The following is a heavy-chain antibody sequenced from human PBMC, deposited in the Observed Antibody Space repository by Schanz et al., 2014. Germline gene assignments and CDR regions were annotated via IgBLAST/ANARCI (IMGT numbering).Heavy chain of an antibody. CDR1: GYIFINSG. CDR2: ISAYNGNT. V-gene: IGHV1-18*01. J-gene: IGHJ5*02. Sequence: QIQLVQSGPEVKKPGATVKVSCKASGYIFINSGISWVRQAPGQGLEWMGWISAYNGNTKYPQKLQGRVTMTTDTSTSTACMELRSLRSDDTAVYYCAKAEYDILTDSYSRLDPWGQGTLVTVSS. D-gene: IGHD3-9*01. CDR3: AKAEYDILTDSYSRLDP.